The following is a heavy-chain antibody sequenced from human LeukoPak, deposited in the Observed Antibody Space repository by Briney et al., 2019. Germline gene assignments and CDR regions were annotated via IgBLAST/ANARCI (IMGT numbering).Heavy chain of an antibody. CDR3: ARDSPHSSGWYGWELEPAYGMVV. CDR2: INHSGST. CDR1: GGSFSGYY. J-gene: IGHJ6*02. D-gene: IGHD6-19*01. Sequence: SETLSLTCAVYGGSFSGYYWSWIRQPPGKGLEWIGEINHSGSTNYNPSLKSRVTISVDTSKNQFSLKLSSVTAADTAVYYCARDSPHSSGWYGWELEPAYGMVVWGQGTTVTVSS. V-gene: IGHV4-34*01.